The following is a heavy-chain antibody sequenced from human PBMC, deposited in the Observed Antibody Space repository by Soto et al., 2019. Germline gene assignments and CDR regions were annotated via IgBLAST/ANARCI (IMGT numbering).Heavy chain of an antibody. CDR3: ARADRAIYDYIWGSYLFDY. Sequence: SVKVSCKASGGTFSSYAISWVRQAPGQGLEWMGGIIPNCGTANYAQKFQGRVTITADESTSTAYMELSSLRSDDTAVYYCARADRAIYDYIWGSYLFDYWGQGTLVTVSS. D-gene: IGHD3-16*02. CDR2: IIPNCGTA. CDR1: GGTFSSYA. V-gene: IGHV1-69*13. J-gene: IGHJ4*02.